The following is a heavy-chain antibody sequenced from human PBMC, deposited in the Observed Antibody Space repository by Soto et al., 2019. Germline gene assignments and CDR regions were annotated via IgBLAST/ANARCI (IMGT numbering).Heavy chain of an antibody. CDR2: IKSKTDGGTT. Sequence: SLRLSCAASGFTFSNAWMNWVRQAPGKGLEWVGCIKSKTDGGTTDYAAPVKGRFTISRDDSKNTLYPQMNSLKTEDTAVYYCTTLSITIFGVVLMDVWGQGTTVTVS. V-gene: IGHV3-15*07. D-gene: IGHD3-3*01. CDR3: TTLSITIFGVVLMDV. CDR1: GFTFSNAW. J-gene: IGHJ6*02.